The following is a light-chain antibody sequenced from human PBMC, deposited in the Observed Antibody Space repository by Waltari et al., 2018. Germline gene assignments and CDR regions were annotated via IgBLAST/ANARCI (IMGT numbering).Light chain of an antibody. CDR2: WAS. V-gene: IGKV4-1*01. CDR1: QSIFYSSNNKNY. J-gene: IGKJ4*01. CDR3: QQYFGTPRT. Sequence: DIVMTHSPASLAVSLGESTTIHCKSKQSIFYSSNNKNYLTWYQHKPGQPPKLLIYWASTRESGVPDRFSGGGSGTDFTLTISSLQAEDVAIYYCQQYFGTPRTFGGGTRVEIK.